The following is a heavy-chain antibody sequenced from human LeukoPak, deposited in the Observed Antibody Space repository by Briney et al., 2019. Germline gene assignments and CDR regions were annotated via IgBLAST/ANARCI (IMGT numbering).Heavy chain of an antibody. D-gene: IGHD3-10*01. V-gene: IGHV4-34*01. Sequence: SETLSLTCAVYGGSFSGYYWSWIRQPPGKGLEWIGEINHSGSTNYNPSLKSRVTISVDTSKNQFSLKLSSVTAADTAVYYCARRWFGELLTTFDPWGQGTLVIVSS. J-gene: IGHJ5*02. CDR3: ARRWFGELLTTFDP. CDR1: GGSFSGYY. CDR2: INHSGST.